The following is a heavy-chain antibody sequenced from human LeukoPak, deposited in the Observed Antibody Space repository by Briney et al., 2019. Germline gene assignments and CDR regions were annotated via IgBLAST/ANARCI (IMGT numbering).Heavy chain of an antibody. CDR1: GFTFSSYA. CDR2: ISYDGSNK. CDR3: AKGRNVLRYPYGMDV. D-gene: IGHD3-9*01. V-gene: IGHV3-30-3*01. J-gene: IGHJ6*02. Sequence: GGSLRLSCAASGFTFSSYAMHWVRQAPGKGLEWVAVISYDGSNKYYADSVKGRFTISRDNSKNTLYLQMNSLRAEDTAVYYCAKGRNVLRYPYGMDVWGQGTTVTVSS.